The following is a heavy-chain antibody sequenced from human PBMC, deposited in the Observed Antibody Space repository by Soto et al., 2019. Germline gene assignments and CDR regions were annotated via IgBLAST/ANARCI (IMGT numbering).Heavy chain of an antibody. J-gene: IGHJ4*02. Sequence: EVQLVESGGGLVKPGGSLRLSCAASGFTFSNAWMSWVRQAPGKGLEWAGRIKSKTGGGSTDYAAPVKGRFTISKDDSKNTLYLQMNSLKNEDTAVYYCTTTNYYDSSGSRDYWGQGTLVSVSS. D-gene: IGHD3-22*01. CDR1: GFTFSNAW. CDR2: IKSKTGGGST. CDR3: TTTNYYDSSGSRDY. V-gene: IGHV3-15*01.